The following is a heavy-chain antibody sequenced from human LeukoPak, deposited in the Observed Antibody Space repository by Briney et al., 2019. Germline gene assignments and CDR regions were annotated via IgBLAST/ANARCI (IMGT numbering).Heavy chain of an antibody. V-gene: IGHV3-74*01. CDR3: AREYDFWSGYPSYFDY. CDR1: GFTFSSYQ. D-gene: IGHD3-3*01. CDR2: ITSDGSGT. J-gene: IGHJ4*02. Sequence: GGSLRLSCAASGFTFSSYQMHWVRQAPGKGLVWVSRITSDGSGTNYLDSVRGRFTISRDNAKNTLYLEMNSLRAEDTAVYYCAREYDFWSGYPSYFDYLGQGTLVTVSS.